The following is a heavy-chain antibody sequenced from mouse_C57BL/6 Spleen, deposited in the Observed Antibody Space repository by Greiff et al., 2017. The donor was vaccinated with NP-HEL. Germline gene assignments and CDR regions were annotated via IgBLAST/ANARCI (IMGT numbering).Heavy chain of an antibody. D-gene: IGHD2-3*01. Sequence: EVQLQESGPGLVKPSQSLSLTCSVTGYSITSGYYWNWIRQFPGNKLEWMGYISYDGSNNYNPSLKNRISITRDTSKNQFFLKLNSVTTEDTATYYCARGCGYYSYYFDYWGQGTTLTVSS. J-gene: IGHJ2*01. CDR3: ARGCGYYSYYFDY. CDR1: GYSITSGYY. V-gene: IGHV3-6*01. CDR2: ISYDGSN.